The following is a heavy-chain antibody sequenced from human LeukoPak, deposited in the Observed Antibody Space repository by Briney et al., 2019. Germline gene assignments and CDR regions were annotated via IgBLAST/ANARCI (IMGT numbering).Heavy chain of an antibody. J-gene: IGHJ4*02. CDR2: ISSSSSYI. D-gene: IGHD4-23*01. Sequence: GGSLRLSCAASGFTFSSYSMTWVRQAPGKGLEWVSSISSSSSYIYYADSVKGRFTISRDNAKNSLYLQMNSLRAEDTAVYYCAADYGGNSVFDYWGQGTLVTVSS. CDR1: GFTFSSYS. CDR3: AADYGGNSVFDY. V-gene: IGHV3-21*01.